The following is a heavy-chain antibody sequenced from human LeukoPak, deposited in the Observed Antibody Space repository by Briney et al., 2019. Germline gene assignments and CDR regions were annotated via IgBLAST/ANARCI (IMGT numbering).Heavy chain of an antibody. CDR2: ISYDGSNK. V-gene: IGHV3-30*18. D-gene: IGHD6-13*01. Sequence: PGGSLRLSCAASRFTFSSYGIHWVRQAPAKGLEWVAVISYDGSNKYYADSVKGRFTISRNNSNNTLYLQMDSLRVEDTAVYYCAKDIAAADQTPFDYWGQGTLVTVSS. CDR1: RFTFSSYG. CDR3: AKDIAAADQTPFDY. J-gene: IGHJ4*02.